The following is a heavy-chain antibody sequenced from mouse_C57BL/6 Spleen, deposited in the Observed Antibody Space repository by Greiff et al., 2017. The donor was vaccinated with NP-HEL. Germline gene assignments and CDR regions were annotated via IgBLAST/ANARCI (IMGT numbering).Heavy chain of an antibody. CDR1: GFTFSSYA. Sequence: DVQLVESGEGLVKPGGSLKLSCAASGFTFSSYAMSWVRQTPEKRLEWVAYISSGGDYIYYADTVKGRFTISRDNARNTLYLQMSSLKSEDTAMYYCTREGGSSYWFAYWGQGTLVTVSA. D-gene: IGHD1-1*01. CDR2: ISSGGDYI. V-gene: IGHV5-9-1*02. CDR3: TREGGSSYWFAY. J-gene: IGHJ3*01.